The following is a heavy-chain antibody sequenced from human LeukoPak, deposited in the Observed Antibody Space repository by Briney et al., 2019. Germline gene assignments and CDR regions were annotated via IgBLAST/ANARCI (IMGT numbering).Heavy chain of an antibody. CDR2: IWYDGSKR. D-gene: IGHD3-10*01. Sequence: PGGSLRLSCAASGFTFSSYAMHWVRQAPGKGLEWVAVIWYDGSKRYYADSVQGRFTISRDDSKNTLFLQMNSLRAEDTAVYYCARDLGNFGSGTSYYDYWGQGTLVTVSS. J-gene: IGHJ4*02. CDR1: GFTFSSYA. V-gene: IGHV3-33*08. CDR3: ARDLGNFGSGTSYYDY.